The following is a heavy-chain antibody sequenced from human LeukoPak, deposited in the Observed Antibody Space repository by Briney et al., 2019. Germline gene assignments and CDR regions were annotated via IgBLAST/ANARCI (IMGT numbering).Heavy chain of an antibody. V-gene: IGHV3-30*03. D-gene: IGHD4-23*01. CDR3: AARDYGGNSGI. CDR2: ISYDGSNK. J-gene: IGHJ3*02. CDR1: GFTFSTYA. Sequence: GRSLRLSCAASGFTFSTYAMHWVRQAPGKGLEWVAVISYDGSNKYYADSVKGRFTISRDNSKNTLYLRMNSLRAGDTAVYYCAARDYGGNSGIWGQGTMVTVSS.